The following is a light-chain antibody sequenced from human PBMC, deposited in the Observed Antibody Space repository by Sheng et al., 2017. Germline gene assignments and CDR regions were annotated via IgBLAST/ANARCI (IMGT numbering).Light chain of an antibody. CDR2: LGS. CDR1: QSLLHTNAYNY. Sequence: DIVMTQSPLSLPVTPGEPASISCRSSQSLLHTNAYNYLDWYLQKPRQSPQLLIYLGSNRASGVPDRFSGSGSGTDFTLKISRVEAEDVGVYYCMQALQTPYTFGQGTKLEI. J-gene: IGKJ2*01. CDR3: MQALQTPYT. V-gene: IGKV2-28*01.